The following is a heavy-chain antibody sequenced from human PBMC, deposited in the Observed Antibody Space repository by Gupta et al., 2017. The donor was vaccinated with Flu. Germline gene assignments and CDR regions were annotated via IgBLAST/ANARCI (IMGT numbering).Heavy chain of an antibody. CDR1: GFTFSNAW. CDR3: TTVDTAWLFGMDV. Sequence: EVQLVECGGGLVKPGGSVRLSCAASGFTFSNAWMSWVRQAPGKGLEWVGRIKSKTDGGTTDYAAPVKGRFTISRDDSKNTLYLPMNSLKTEETAVYYCTTVDTAWLFGMDVLGQGTTVTVSS. J-gene: IGHJ6*02. D-gene: IGHD5-18*01. V-gene: IGHV3-15*01. CDR2: IKSKTDGGTT.